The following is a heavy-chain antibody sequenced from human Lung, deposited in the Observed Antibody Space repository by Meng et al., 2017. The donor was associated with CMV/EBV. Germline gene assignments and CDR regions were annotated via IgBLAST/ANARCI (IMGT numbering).Heavy chain of an antibody. V-gene: IGHV3-30-3*01. D-gene: IGHD6-19*01. CDR3: ARGQWHSLDY. CDR1: GFTFSSYA. J-gene: IGHJ4*02. Sequence: QVQLVEAGGVVFQPGRSLRLSCAASGFTFSSYAMHWVRQAPGKGLEWVAVISYDGSNKYYADSVKGRFTISRDNSKNTLYLQMNSLRAEDTAVYYCARGQWHSLDYWGQGTLVTVSS. CDR2: ISYDGSNK.